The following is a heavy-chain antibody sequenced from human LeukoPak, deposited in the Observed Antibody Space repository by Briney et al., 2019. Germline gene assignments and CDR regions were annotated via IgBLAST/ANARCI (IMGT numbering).Heavy chain of an antibody. CDR2: INWDGSDI. Sequence: GGSLRLSCVGSGYRSDDHGMSWVRQGPGKGLEWVSDINWDGSDIRYADSVKGRFTISRDNAKNSLYLQMNSLRAEDTAFYFCARGNRDRSGYYSHFDYWGQGTLATVSS. CDR1: GYRSDDHG. V-gene: IGHV3-20*04. CDR3: ARGNRDRSGYYSHFDY. D-gene: IGHD3-3*01. J-gene: IGHJ4*02.